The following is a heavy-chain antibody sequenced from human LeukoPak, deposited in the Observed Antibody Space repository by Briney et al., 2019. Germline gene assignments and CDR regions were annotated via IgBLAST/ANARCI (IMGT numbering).Heavy chain of an antibody. J-gene: IGHJ6*02. Sequence: GASVKVSCKASGYTFTSYDINWVRQATGQGLEWMGWMNPNSGNTGYAQKFQGRVTMTRNTSISTAYMELSSLRSEDTAVYYCARAALDNGYFDWLPLNYYSGMDVWGQGTTVTVSS. CDR1: GYTFTSYD. CDR3: ARAALDNGYFDWLPLNYYSGMDV. D-gene: IGHD3-9*01. V-gene: IGHV1-8*01. CDR2: MNPNSGNT.